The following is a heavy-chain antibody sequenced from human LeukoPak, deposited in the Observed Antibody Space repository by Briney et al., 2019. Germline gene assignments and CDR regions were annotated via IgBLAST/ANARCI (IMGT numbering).Heavy chain of an antibody. CDR1: GGSFSGYY. D-gene: IGHD3-10*01. CDR2: INHSGST. CDR3: ARGYYPPRWYFDL. Sequence: PSETLSLTCAVCGGSFSGYYWSWIRQPPGKGLEWIGEINHSGSTNYNPSLKSRVTISVDTSKNQFSLKLTSMTAADTAMYYCARGYYPPRWYFDLWGRGTLVTVSS. V-gene: IGHV4-34*01. J-gene: IGHJ2*01.